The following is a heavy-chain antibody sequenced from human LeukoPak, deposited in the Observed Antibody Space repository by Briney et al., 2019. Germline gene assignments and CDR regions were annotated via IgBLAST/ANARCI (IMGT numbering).Heavy chain of an antibody. D-gene: IGHD5-18*01. J-gene: IGHJ6*02. CDR1: GYTFTSYY. Sequence: ASVKVSCKASGYTFTSYYMHWVRQAPGQGLEWMGIINPSGGSTSYAQKFQGRVTMTRDTSTSTVYMELSSLRSEDTAVYYCARDSVGYSYGSLYYGMDVWGQGTTVTVSS. V-gene: IGHV1-46*01. CDR2: INPSGGST. CDR3: ARDSVGYSYGSLYYGMDV.